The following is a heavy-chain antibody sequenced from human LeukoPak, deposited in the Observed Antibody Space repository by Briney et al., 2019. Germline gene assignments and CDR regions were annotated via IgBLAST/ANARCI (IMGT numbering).Heavy chain of an antibody. Sequence: GGSLRLSCAASGFTFSGHGMSWVRQAPGKGLEWISGITGSGGTTYYARSLRGRFTTSRDNSKNMFYLQMKSLRVEDTAVYYCAKSVTADYSYYMDAWGKGATVTVSS. V-gene: IGHV3-23*01. CDR1: GFTFSGHG. D-gene: IGHD2-21*02. CDR2: ITGSGGTT. CDR3: AKSVTADYSYYMDA. J-gene: IGHJ6*03.